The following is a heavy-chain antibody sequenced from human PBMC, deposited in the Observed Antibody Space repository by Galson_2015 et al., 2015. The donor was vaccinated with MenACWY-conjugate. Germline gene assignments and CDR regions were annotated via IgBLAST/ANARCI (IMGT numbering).Heavy chain of an antibody. J-gene: IGHJ4*02. V-gene: IGHV3-23*01. D-gene: IGHD3-9*01. CDR3: AKDLVKNYEMLTGYYSD. CDR1: GFTFSSYA. CDR2: ISDSGRTT. Sequence: SLRLSCAASGFTFSSYAMTWVRQAPGKGLEWVSTISDSGRTTYYAASVKGRFTISRDNSKNMLFLQMNSLRAEDTAAYYCAKDLVKNYEMLTGYYSDWGQGSQVTVSS.